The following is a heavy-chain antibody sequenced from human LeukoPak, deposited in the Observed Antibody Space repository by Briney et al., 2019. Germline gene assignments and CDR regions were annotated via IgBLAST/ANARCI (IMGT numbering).Heavy chain of an antibody. J-gene: IGHJ3*02. CDR3: AKDTLQPPYYYDSSGYSDAFDI. D-gene: IGHD3-22*01. V-gene: IGHV1-2*02. CDR2: INPNSGGT. CDR1: GYTFTGYY. Sequence: VSVKVSCKASGYTFTGYYMHWVRQAPGQGLEWMGWINPNSGGTNYAQKFQGRVTMTRDTSISTAYMELSRLRSDDTAVYYCAKDTLQPPYYYDSSGYSDAFDIWGQGTMVTVSS.